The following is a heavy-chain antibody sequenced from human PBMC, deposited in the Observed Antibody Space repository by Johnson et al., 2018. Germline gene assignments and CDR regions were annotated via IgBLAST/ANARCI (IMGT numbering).Heavy chain of an antibody. Sequence: QVQLQESGPGLVKPSETLSLTCTVSGGSISSYYWSWIRQPPGKGLERMGYIYYSGSTNYNPSLKSRVTIAVYTSKNQFPRTRSSVTAADTAVYYCARGAGDYHYYYGMYVWGQGTTVTVSS. D-gene: IGHD1-26*01. CDR3: ARGAGDYHYYYGMYV. V-gene: IGHV4-59*01. CDR1: GGSISSYY. CDR2: IYYSGST. J-gene: IGHJ6*02.